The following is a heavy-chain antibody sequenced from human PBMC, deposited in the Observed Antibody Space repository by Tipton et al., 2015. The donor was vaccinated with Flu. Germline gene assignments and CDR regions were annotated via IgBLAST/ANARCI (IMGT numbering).Heavy chain of an antibody. D-gene: IGHD3-10*01. V-gene: IGHV3-7*01. CDR1: GFTFSSYW. CDR3: ARGRITMVRGVIIKGDFDY. Sequence: GSLRLSCAASGFTFSSYWMSWVRQAPGKGLEWVANIKQDGSEKYYVDSVKGRFTISRDNAKNSLYLQMNSLRAEDTAVYYCARGRITMVRGVIIKGDFDYWGQGTLVTVSS. J-gene: IGHJ4*02. CDR2: IKQDGSEK.